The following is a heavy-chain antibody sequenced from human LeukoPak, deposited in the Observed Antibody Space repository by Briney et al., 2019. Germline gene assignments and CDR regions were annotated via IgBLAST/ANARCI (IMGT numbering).Heavy chain of an antibody. D-gene: IGHD6-13*01. CDR1: GASISSYY. Sequence: SETLSLTYTVSGASISSYYWSWIRQPPGKGLEWLGYIYYSGSTNYNPALKSRLTISVDTSKNQFSLKLSSVTAADTAVYYCARGIAAAGTLWFDPWGQGTLVTVSS. CDR2: IYYSGST. CDR3: ARGIAAAGTLWFDP. V-gene: IGHV4-59*01. J-gene: IGHJ5*02.